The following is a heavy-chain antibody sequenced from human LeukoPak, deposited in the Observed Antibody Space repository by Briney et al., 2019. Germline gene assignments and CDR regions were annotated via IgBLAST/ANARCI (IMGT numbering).Heavy chain of an antibody. V-gene: IGHV3-30*19. CDR3: ARGQTIVVVTAPIDY. CDR2: ISFDGSNK. Sequence: PGGSLRLSCAASGFAFSSYAMHWVRQAPGKGLEWVAVISFDGSNKYHADSVKGRFTISRDNSRNTLYLQMNSLRAEDSAIYYCARGQTIVVVTAPIDYWGQGTLVTVSS. D-gene: IGHD2-21*02. CDR1: GFAFSSYA. J-gene: IGHJ4*02.